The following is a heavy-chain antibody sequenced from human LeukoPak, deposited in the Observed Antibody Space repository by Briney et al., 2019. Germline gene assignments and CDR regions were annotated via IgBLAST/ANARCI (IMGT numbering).Heavy chain of an antibody. CDR3: ARVSSGSYFGYYYYYMDV. J-gene: IGHJ6*03. CDR2: LNSYGRSK. Sequence: GGSLRLSCAAPGFTFRNYRMPWSRQAPGKVLVCVSRLNSYGRSKSNADSGKGRFTISSDNAKNTLYLQMDSLRAEDTAVYYCARVSSGSYFGYYYYYMDVWGKGTTVTVSS. V-gene: IGHV3-74*01. D-gene: IGHD1-26*01. CDR1: GFTFRNYR.